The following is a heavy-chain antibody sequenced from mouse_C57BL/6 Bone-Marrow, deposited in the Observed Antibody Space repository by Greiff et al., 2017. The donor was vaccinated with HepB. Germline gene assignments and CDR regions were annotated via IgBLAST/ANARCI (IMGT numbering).Heavy chain of an antibody. Sequence: VQLQQSGAELVRPGASVKLSCTASGFNIKDDYMHWVKQRPEQGLEWIGWIDPENGDTEYASKFQGKATITADTSSNTAYLQLSSLTSEDTAVYYCTMGWLPYAMDYWGQGTSVTVSS. CDR3: TMGWLPYAMDY. D-gene: IGHD2-3*01. CDR1: GFNIKDDY. CDR2: IDPENGDT. J-gene: IGHJ4*01. V-gene: IGHV14-4*01.